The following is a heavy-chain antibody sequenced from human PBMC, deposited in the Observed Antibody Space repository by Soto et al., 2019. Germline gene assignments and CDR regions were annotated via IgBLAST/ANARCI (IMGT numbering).Heavy chain of an antibody. CDR3: ARDREYSSGWVFDY. CDR1: GFTFSSYG. CDR2: IWYDGSNK. Sequence: GESLKISCAASGFTFSSYGMHWVRQAPGKGLEWVAVIWYDGSNKYYADSVKGRFTISRDNSKNTLYLQMNSLRAEDTAVYYCARDREYSSGWVFDYWGQGTLVTVSS. D-gene: IGHD6-19*01. J-gene: IGHJ4*02. V-gene: IGHV3-33*01.